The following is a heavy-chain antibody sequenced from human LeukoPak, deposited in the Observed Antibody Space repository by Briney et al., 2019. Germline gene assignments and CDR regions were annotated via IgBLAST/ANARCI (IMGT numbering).Heavy chain of an antibody. CDR3: ARQDGDAKFYFDY. J-gene: IGHJ4*02. Sequence: GESLKISCKGSGYSFTYWIAWVRQMPGKGLERMGIIHPGDSDTRYSPSFQGQVTISVDKSISTAYLQWSSLKASDTAMYYCARQDGDAKFYFDYWGQGTLVTVSS. CDR2: IHPGDSDT. CDR1: GYSFTYW. D-gene: IGHD3-10*01. V-gene: IGHV5-51*01.